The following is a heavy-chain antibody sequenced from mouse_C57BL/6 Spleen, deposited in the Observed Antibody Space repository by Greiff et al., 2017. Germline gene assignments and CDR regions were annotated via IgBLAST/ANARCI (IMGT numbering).Heavy chain of an antibody. V-gene: IGHV1-18*01. CDR3: ARTAHYYGSSFYYFDY. Sequence: VQLQQSGPELVKPGASVKIPCKASGYTFTDYNMDWVKQSHGKSLEWIGDINPNNGGTIYNQKFKGKATLTVDKSSSTAYMELRSLTSEDTAVYYCARTAHYYGSSFYYFDYWGQGTTLTVSS. CDR2: INPNNGGT. J-gene: IGHJ2*01. CDR1: GYTFTDYN. D-gene: IGHD1-1*01.